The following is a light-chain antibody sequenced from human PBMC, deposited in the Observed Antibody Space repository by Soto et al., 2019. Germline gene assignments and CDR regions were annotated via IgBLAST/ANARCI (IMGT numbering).Light chain of an antibody. CDR2: DNN. Sequence: QSVLTQPPSVSAAPGQKVTISCSGGSTNIGNNYVAWYQQLPGTAPKLLIYDNNQRPSGIPDRFSGSKSGTSATLGITGLETGDEADYCCGTWVSSRSAGVFGGGTKLTVL. CDR3: GTWVSSRSAGV. CDR1: STNIGNNY. V-gene: IGLV1-51*01. J-gene: IGLJ2*01.